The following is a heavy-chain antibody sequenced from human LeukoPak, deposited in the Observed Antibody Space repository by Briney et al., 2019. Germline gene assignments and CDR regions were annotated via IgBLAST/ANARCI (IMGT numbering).Heavy chain of an antibody. J-gene: IGHJ4*02. CDR2: INTSGNT. Sequence: PLETLSLTCIVSGGSISGKYWSWIRQPAGKGLEWIGRINTSGNTNYNPSLKSRVTMSADTSKNQFSLELTSVTAADAAVYYCASPRSSSGWDGDFDYWGQATLATVSS. CDR1: GGSISGKY. D-gene: IGHD6-19*01. V-gene: IGHV4-4*07. CDR3: ASPRSSSGWDGDFDY.